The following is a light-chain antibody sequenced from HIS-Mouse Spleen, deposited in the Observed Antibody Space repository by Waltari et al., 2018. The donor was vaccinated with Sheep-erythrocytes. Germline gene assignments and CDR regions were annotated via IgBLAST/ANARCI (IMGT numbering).Light chain of an antibody. CDR3: SSYTSSSTQV. Sequence: QSALTQPASVSGSPGQSITISCTGNSSDVGGYNYVSWYQQHPGKAPKLMIYEVSNRPSWVSNRFSGSKSGNTASLTISGLQAEDEADYYCSSYTSSSTQVFGGGTKLTVL. CDR2: EVS. V-gene: IGLV2-14*01. J-gene: IGLJ2*01. CDR1: SSDVGGYNY.